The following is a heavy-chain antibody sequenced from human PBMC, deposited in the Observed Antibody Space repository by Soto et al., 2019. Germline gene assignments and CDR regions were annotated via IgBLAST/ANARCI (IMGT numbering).Heavy chain of an antibody. CDR1: GFTFSSYS. J-gene: IGHJ3*02. CDR3: ARDLRRPMVYVTPGLSYAFDI. D-gene: IGHD2-8*01. CDR2: ISSSSSYI. V-gene: IGHV3-21*01. Sequence: GGSLRLSCAASGFTFSSYSMNWVRQAPGKGLEWVSSISSSSSYIYYADSVKGRFTISRDNAKNSLYLQMNSLRAEDTAVYYCARDLRRPMVYVTPGLSYAFDIWGQGTMVTVSS.